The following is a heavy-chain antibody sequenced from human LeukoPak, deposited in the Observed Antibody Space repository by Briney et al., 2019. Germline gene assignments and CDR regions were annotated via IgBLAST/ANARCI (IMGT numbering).Heavy chain of an antibody. CDR1: GGSISSSSFY. V-gene: IGHV4-39*07. D-gene: IGHD3-10*01. J-gene: IGHJ5*02. CDR2: IYYSGNT. Sequence: SETLSLTCTVSGGSISSSSFYWGWIRQSRGKGLEWIGSIYYSGNTYYNPSLKSRVTISVDTSENQFSLKLSSVTAADTAVYYCARDRHYYYGSESYCGEFDPWGQGTLVTVSS. CDR3: ARDRHYYYGSESYCGEFDP.